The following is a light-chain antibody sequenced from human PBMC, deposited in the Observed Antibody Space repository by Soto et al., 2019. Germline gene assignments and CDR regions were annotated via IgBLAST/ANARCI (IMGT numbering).Light chain of an antibody. CDR2: DAS. CDR3: QQYKAYPLT. V-gene: IGKV1-16*02. Sequence: DIRMTQSPSSLSASVGDRVTISCRASQGIDNKLVWFQQKPGKAPKPLIYDASSVQSGVPSKFSGSGSGTDFTLTISSLQPEDAASYYCQQYKAYPLTFGLGTKVEIK. CDR1: QGIDNK. J-gene: IGKJ1*01.